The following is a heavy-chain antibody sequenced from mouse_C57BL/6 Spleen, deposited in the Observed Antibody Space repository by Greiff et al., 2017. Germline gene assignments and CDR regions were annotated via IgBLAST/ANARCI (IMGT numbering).Heavy chain of an antibody. CDR3: ATGFAY. Sequence: VQLQQPGAELVMPGASVKLSCKASGYTFTSYWMHWVKQRPGQGLEWIGKIDPSDSYTNYNQKFKGKSTLTVDKSSSTAYMQLSSLTSEDSAVYYCATGFAYWGQGTLVTVSA. CDR2: IDPSDSYT. CDR1: GYTFTSYW. V-gene: IGHV1-69*01. J-gene: IGHJ3*01.